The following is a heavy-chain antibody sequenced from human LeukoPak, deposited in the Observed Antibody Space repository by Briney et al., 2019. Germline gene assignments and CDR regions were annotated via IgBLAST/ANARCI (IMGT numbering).Heavy chain of an antibody. J-gene: IGHJ4*02. CDR1: GGSISSHY. Sequence: SETLSLTCTVSGGSISSHYWSWIRQPPGKGLEWIGYIYYSGSTNYNPSLKSRVTISVDTSKNQFSLKLSSVTAADTAVYYCARDRSWNYYFDYWGQGTLVTVSS. CDR3: ARDRSWNYYFDY. CDR2: IYYSGST. D-gene: IGHD1-7*01. V-gene: IGHV4-59*11.